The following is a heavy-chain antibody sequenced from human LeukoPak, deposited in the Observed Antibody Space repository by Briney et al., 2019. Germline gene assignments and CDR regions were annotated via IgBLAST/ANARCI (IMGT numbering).Heavy chain of an antibody. CDR1: GGSISSYY. V-gene: IGHV4-59*01. Sequence: SETLSLTCTVAGGSISSYYWSWIRQPPGKGLEWIGYIYYSGSTNYNPSLKSRVTISVDTSKNQFSLKLSSVTAADTAVYYCESVRAAAGQIDYLGQGTLVTVSS. CDR2: IYYSGST. J-gene: IGHJ4*02. D-gene: IGHD6-13*01. CDR3: ESVRAAAGQIDY.